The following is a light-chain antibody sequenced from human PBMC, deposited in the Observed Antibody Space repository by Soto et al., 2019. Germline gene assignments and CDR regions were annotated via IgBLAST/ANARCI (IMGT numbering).Light chain of an antibody. Sequence: QYVLTQPASVSGSPGQSITISCTGTSGDVGGYIYVSWYRQHPGKAPKPIIYEVTNRPSGVSNRFSGSKSGNTASLTISGLQAEDEADYYCSSYTSMTTLVFGTGTKLTVL. J-gene: IGLJ1*01. V-gene: IGLV2-14*01. CDR2: EVT. CDR1: SGDVGGYIY. CDR3: SSYTSMTTLV.